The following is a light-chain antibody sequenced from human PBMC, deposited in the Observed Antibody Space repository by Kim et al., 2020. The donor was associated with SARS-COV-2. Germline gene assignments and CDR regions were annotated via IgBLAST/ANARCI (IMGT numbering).Light chain of an antibody. CDR1: SFNGGENY. V-gene: IGLV1-47*01. CDR3: ATWDDSLSGPV. J-gene: IGLJ3*02. Sequence: GQRVTISCSGSSFNGGENYVYWYQQIPGMAPKVLIFKNDQRPSGVPDRFSGSKSGTSASLAISGLRSEDEADYYCATWDDSLSGPVLGGGTQLTV. CDR2: KND.